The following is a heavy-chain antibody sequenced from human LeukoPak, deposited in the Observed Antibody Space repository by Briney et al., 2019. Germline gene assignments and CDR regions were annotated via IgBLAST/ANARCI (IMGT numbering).Heavy chain of an antibody. CDR3: TRVFVGDEYSSSGY. Sequence: QPGGSLRLSCAASGFTFRKDYMHWVRQAPGKGLVWVSRINSDGSSTTYADSVRGRFTVSRDNAKNTLYLQMNSLKVEDTAMYYCTRVFVGDEYSSSGYWGQGTLVTVSS. D-gene: IGHD6-13*01. V-gene: IGHV3-74*03. CDR1: GFTFRKDY. CDR2: INSDGSST. J-gene: IGHJ4*02.